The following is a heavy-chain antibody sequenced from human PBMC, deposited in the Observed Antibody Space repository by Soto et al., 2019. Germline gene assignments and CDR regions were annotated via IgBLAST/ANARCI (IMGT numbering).Heavy chain of an antibody. Sequence: EVQVVESGGGLVQPGGSLRLSCAASGFSVTNNYMNWVRQAPGKGLEWVSIIDIGGNTYYADSVKDRFTISRDNSRNTLYLHMDSRRAEDTAVYYCARGRGSTGYLGREHYFDYWGQGTLVTVS. CDR2: IDIGGNT. CDR3: ARGRGSTGYLGREHYFDY. V-gene: IGHV3-66*01. CDR1: GFSVTNNY. J-gene: IGHJ4*02. D-gene: IGHD2-2*01.